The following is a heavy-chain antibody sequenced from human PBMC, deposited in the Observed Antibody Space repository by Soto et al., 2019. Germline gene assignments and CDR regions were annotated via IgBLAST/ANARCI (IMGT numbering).Heavy chain of an antibody. CDR2: ISPYNGNT. Sequence: GASVKVSCKASGYTFTSYGVSWVRQAPGQGLEWMGWISPYNGNTEYAQKLQGRVTMTTDTSTSTAYMELRSLRSDDTAVYYCARDNHDPTRYSGTYHVLFDPSGQGSLVIVSS. J-gene: IGHJ5*02. CDR3: ARDNHDPTRYSGTYHVLFDP. D-gene: IGHD1-26*01. V-gene: IGHV1-18*01. CDR1: GYTFTSYG.